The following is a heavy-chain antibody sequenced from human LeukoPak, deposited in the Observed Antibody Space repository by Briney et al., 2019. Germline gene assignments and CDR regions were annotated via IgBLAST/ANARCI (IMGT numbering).Heavy chain of an antibody. D-gene: IGHD5-18*01. CDR2: ISTSRNYI. J-gene: IGHJ4*02. V-gene: IGHV3-21*01. Sequence: GGSLRLSCVVSGFTFSSYHMNWVRQAPGKGLEWVSSISTSRNYIYYADSVTGRFTISRDNAKNSLYLQMNSLRAEDTAVYYCARRATTERGHSYGLDYWGQGTLVTVSS. CDR3: ARRATTERGHSYGLDY. CDR1: GFTFSSYH.